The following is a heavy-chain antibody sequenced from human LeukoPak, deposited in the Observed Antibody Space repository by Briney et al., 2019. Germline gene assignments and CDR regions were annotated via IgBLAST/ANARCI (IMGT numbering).Heavy chain of an antibody. CDR2: IHYNGRT. D-gene: IGHD3-22*01. CDR1: GGSISRHF. V-gene: IGHV4-59*11. CDR3: ARLLDNDSSGDPDTFDI. J-gene: IGHJ3*02. Sequence: SETLSLTRSVSGGSISRHFWSWIRQPPGRGLEWIAFIHYNGRTKYNPSLQSRVTISMDTSDNNFSLKLTSVTAADTAVYYCARLLDNDSSGDPDTFDIWRQGTVVTVSS.